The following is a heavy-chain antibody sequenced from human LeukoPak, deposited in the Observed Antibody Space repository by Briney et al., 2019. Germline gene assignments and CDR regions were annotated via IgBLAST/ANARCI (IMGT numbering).Heavy chain of an antibody. CDR1: GGSMSSYY. J-gene: IGHJ6*03. CDR2: MYYRGDT. CDR3: ARERTWNNGKKYYYYIDV. Sequence: PSETLPLTYTVSGGSMSSYYWSWIRQPPGKGLEWIGYMYYRGDTKYNPSLKARLTISVDTSKNQFSLNLNSVTAADTAVYYCARERTWNNGKKYYYYIDVWGKGTTVTVSS. V-gene: IGHV4-59*01. D-gene: IGHD1/OR15-1a*01.